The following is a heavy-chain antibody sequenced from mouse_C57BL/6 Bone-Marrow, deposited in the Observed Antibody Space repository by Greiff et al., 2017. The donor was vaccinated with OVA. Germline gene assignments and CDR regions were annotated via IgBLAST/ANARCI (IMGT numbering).Heavy chain of an antibody. CDR2: ISDGGSYT. CDR3: ARFPYYFDD. CDR1: GFTFSSYA. V-gene: IGHV5-4*01. Sequence: EVHLVESGGGLVKPGGSLKLSCAASGFTFSSYAMSWVRQTPEKRLEWVATISDGGSYTYYPDNVKGRFTISRDNAKNNLYLQMSHLKSEDTAMYYCARFPYYFDDWGQGTTLTVSS. J-gene: IGHJ2*01.